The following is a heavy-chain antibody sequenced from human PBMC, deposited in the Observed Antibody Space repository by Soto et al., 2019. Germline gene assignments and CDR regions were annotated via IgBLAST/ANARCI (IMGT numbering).Heavy chain of an antibody. J-gene: IGHJ6*02. CDR1: GFTVSSYG. CDR2: IWYDGSNK. V-gene: IGHV3-33*01. Sequence: QVQLVESGGGVVQPGRSLRLSCAASGFTVSSYGMHWVRQAPGKGLAWVAVIWYDGSNKYYADSVKGRFTISRDNSKNTLYLQMNSLRAEDTAVYYCARDRPPRGTTPLGGMDVWGQGTTVTVSS. D-gene: IGHD4-17*01. CDR3: ARDRPPRGTTPLGGMDV.